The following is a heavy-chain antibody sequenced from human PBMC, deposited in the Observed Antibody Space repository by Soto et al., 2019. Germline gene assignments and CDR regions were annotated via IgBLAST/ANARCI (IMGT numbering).Heavy chain of an antibody. V-gene: IGHV4-30-4*01. CDR3: AALRRLRWFVFDY. D-gene: IGHD4-17*01. Sequence: SETLSLTCTVSGGSISSGDYYWSWIRQPPGKGLEWIGYIYYSGSTYYNPSLKSRVTISVDTSKNQFSLKLSSVTAADTAVYYCAALRRLRWFVFDYWGQGTLVTV. CDR2: IYYSGST. J-gene: IGHJ4*02. CDR1: GGSISSGDYY.